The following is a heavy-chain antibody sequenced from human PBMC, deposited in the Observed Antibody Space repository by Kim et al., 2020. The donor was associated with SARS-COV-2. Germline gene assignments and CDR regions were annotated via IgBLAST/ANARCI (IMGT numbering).Heavy chain of an antibody. CDR2: IIPIFGTA. V-gene: IGHV1-69*13. CDR1: GGTFSSYA. CDR3: ARDLRSGYDRSFDY. Sequence: SVKVSCKASGGTFSSYAISWVRQAPGQGLEWMGGIIPIFGTANYAQKFQGRVTITADESTSTAYMELSSLRSEDTAVYYCARDLRSGYDRSFDYWGQGTLVTVSS. D-gene: IGHD5-12*01. J-gene: IGHJ4*02.